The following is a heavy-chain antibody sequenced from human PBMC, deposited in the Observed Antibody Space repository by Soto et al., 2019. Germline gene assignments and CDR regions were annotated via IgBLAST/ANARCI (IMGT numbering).Heavy chain of an antibody. V-gene: IGHV1-18*01. CDR3: VLDRNSNSWPSRDV. CDR2: ISPNSGNT. D-gene: IGHD2-2*01. CDR1: GYTFTRNG. Sequence: QVHLVQSGAEVKKPGASVNVSCKTSGYTFTRNGISWVRQAPGQGLEWMGWISPNSGNTRYAQKLQDRVIMTTDTATMTANMEPRSPRPDDTAVLYCVLDRNSNSWPSRDVWGPGTRVSVSS. J-gene: IGHJ6*02.